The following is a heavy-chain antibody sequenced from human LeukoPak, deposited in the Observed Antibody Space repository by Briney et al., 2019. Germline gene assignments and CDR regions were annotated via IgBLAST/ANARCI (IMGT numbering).Heavy chain of an antibody. D-gene: IGHD6-13*01. CDR3: ARDWGSSSSPYDY. CDR1: GYTFTSYG. J-gene: IGHJ4*02. V-gene: IGHV1-18*04. Sequence: GASVKVSCKASGYTFTSYGISWVRQAPGQGLERMGWISAYNGNTNYAQKLQGGVTVTTDTSTSTAYMELRSLSSDDTAVYYCARDWGSSSSPYDYWGQGTLVTVSS. CDR2: ISAYNGNT.